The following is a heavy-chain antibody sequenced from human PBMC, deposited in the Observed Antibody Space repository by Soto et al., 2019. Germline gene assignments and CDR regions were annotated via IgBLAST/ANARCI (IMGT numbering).Heavy chain of an antibody. V-gene: IGHV3-23*01. J-gene: IGHJ6*03. CDR3: AKEGGVVPAALYYYYYMDV. CDR2: ISGSGGST. Sequence: PGGSLRLSCAASGFTFSSYAMSWVRQAPGKGLEWVSAISGSGGSTYYADSVKGRFTISRDNSKNTLYLQMNSLRAEDTAVYYCAKEGGVVPAALYYYYYMDVWGKGTTVTVSS. CDR1: GFTFSSYA. D-gene: IGHD2-2*01.